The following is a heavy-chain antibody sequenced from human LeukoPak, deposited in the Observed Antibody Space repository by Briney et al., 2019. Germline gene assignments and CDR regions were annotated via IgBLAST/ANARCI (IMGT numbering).Heavy chain of an antibody. CDR1: GGSFSGYY. Sequence: SETLSLTCAVYGGSFSGYYWSWIRQPPGKGLEWIGEIYHSGSTNYNPSLKSRVTISVDKSKNQFSLKLSSVTAADTAVYYCARDIRTYCGGDCYGDAFDIWGQGTMVTVSS. D-gene: IGHD2-21*02. CDR3: ARDIRTYCGGDCYGDAFDI. V-gene: IGHV4-34*01. J-gene: IGHJ3*02. CDR2: IYHSGST.